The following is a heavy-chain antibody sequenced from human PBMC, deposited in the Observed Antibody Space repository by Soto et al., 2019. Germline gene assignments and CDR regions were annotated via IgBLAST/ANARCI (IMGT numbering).Heavy chain of an antibody. CDR3: ARVRYSSSSQVDY. CDR1: GFTFSSYG. V-gene: IGHV3-33*01. CDR2: IWYDGSNK. Sequence: GGSLRLSCAASGFTFSSYGMHWVRQAPGKGLEWVAVIWYDGSNKYYADSVKGRFTISRDNSKNTLYLQVNSLRAEDTAVYYCARVRYSSSSQVDYWGQGTLVTVSS. J-gene: IGHJ4*02. D-gene: IGHD6-6*01.